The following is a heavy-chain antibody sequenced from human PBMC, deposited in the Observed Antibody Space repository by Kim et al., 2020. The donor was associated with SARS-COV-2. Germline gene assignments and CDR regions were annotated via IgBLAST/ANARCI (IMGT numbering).Heavy chain of an antibody. CDR1: GGSISSSDYY. CDR2: IYYTGTT. V-gene: IGHV4-39*01. CDR3: ARHGCTGGVCYFDP. D-gene: IGHD2-8*02. J-gene: IGHJ5*02. Sequence: SETLCLTCTVSGGSISSSDYYWGWIRQPPGKGLEWIGSIYYTGTTYYNPSLKSRVTISVDTSKNQFSLKLSSVTDATVYYCARHGCTGGVCYFDPWGQGTLVTVSS.